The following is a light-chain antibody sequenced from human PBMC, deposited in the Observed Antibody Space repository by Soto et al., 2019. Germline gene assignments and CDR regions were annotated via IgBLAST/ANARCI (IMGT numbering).Light chain of an antibody. CDR1: MRDIGAYNL. CDR3: SSSTSRSSLI. Sequence: QSVLTQPASVSGSPGQSITIFCAGTMRDIGAYNLVSWYQQHPGRAPQLIIYEVRNRPSGSSFRFSGSKSGNTASLTISGLQAEDEADYYCSSSTSRSSLIFGGGTKLTVL. CDR2: EVR. J-gene: IGLJ2*01. V-gene: IGLV2-14*01.